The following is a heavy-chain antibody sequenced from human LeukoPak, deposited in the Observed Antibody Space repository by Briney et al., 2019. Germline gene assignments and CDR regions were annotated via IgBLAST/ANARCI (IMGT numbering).Heavy chain of an antibody. CDR3: ARDRYYGSGSLDY. CDR1: GFTFSTYE. D-gene: IGHD3-10*01. CDR2: ISSSGSTI. V-gene: IGHV3-48*03. Sequence: SGGSLRLSSAASGFTFSTYEMNWVRQAPGKGLEWVSYISSSGSTIHSADSVKGRFTISRDNAKNSLFLQMNSLRAEDTAVYYCARDRYYGSGSLDYWGQGTLVTVSS. J-gene: IGHJ4*02.